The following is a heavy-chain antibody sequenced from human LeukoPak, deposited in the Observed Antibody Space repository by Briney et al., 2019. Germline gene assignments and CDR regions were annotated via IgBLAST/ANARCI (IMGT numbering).Heavy chain of an antibody. Sequence: ASVKVSCKASGYTFTSYYMHWVRQAPGQGREWMGVINPSGGSTSYAQKFQGRVTMTRDTSTSTVYLELSSLRSEDTAVYYCARGGGYCSSTSCEGVLPYWGQGTLVTVSS. J-gene: IGHJ4*02. D-gene: IGHD2-2*01. V-gene: IGHV1-46*01. CDR3: ARGGGYCSSTSCEGVLPY. CDR1: GYTFTSYY. CDR2: INPSGGST.